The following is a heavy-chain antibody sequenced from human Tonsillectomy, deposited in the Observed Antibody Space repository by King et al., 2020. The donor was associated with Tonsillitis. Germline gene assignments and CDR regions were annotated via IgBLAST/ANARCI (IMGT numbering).Heavy chain of an antibody. CDR1: GYTFTGYY. Sequence: VQLVQSGAEVKKPGASVKVSCKASGYTFTGYYMHWVRQAPGQGLEWMGWINPNSGGTNYAQKFQGRVTMTRDTSISTAYMELSRLRSDDTAVYYCARNSYCRSTSCYFAFDIWGQGTMVTVSS. J-gene: IGHJ3*02. CDR2: INPNSGGT. CDR3: ARNSYCRSTSCYFAFDI. V-gene: IGHV1-2*02. D-gene: IGHD2-2*01.